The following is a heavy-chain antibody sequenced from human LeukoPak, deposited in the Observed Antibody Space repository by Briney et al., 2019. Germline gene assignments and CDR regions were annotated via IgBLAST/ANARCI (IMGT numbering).Heavy chain of an antibody. Sequence: TGGSLRLSCAASGFPFSTYYMDWVRQAPGKGLEWVGLSRAKGDSYSTEYAASVRGRFSISGDESQDSMFLHMNSLRTEDTAVYFCAREYFYGMDVWGQGTTVTVSS. CDR2: SRAKGDSYST. V-gene: IGHV3-72*01. J-gene: IGHJ6*02. CDR1: GFPFSTYY. CDR3: AREYFYGMDV.